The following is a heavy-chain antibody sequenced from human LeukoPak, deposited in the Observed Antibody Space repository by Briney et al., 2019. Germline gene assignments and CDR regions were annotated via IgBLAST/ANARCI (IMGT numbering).Heavy chain of an antibody. V-gene: IGHV1-69*05. CDR2: IIPIFGTA. D-gene: IGHD4-11*01. CDR3: ARGYSNIQYYFDY. J-gene: IGHJ4*02. CDR1: GGTFISYA. Sequence: SVKVSCKASGGTFISYAISWVRQAPGQGLEWMGGIIPIFGTANYAQKFQGRVTITTDESTSTAYMELSSLRSEDTAVYYCARGYSNIQYYFDYWGQGTLVTVSS.